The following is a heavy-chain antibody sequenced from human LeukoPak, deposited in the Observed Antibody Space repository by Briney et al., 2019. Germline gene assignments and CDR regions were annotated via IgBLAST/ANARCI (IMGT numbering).Heavy chain of an antibody. CDR1: GFTFSSYA. V-gene: IGHV3-23*01. CDR2: ISGGGTGT. Sequence: GGSLRLSCTVSGFTFSSYAMTWVRQAPGKGLEWVSGISGGGTGTYYADSVKGRFTISRDNSKNSLYLQMNSLRAEDTAVYFCARDGELCTRTTCYLDYWGQGTLVTVSS. D-gene: IGHD1-14*01. CDR3: ARDGELCTRTTCYLDY. J-gene: IGHJ4*02.